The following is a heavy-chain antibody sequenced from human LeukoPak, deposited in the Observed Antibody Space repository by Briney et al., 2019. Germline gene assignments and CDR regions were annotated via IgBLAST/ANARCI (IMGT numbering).Heavy chain of an antibody. CDR2: IYYSGST. V-gene: IGHV4-39*07. CDR1: GGSISSSSYY. Sequence: SETLSLTCTVSGGSISSSSYYWGWIRQPPGKGLEWIGSIYYSGSTYYNPSLKSRVTISVDTSKNQFSLKLSSVTAADTAVYYCARWLRSYPNDAFDIWGQGTMVTVSS. J-gene: IGHJ3*02. CDR3: ARWLRSYPNDAFDI. D-gene: IGHD1-26*01.